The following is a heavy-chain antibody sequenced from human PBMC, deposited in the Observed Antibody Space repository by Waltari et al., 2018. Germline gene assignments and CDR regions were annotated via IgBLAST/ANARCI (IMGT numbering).Heavy chain of an antibody. J-gene: IGHJ5*02. D-gene: IGHD6-19*01. Sequence: QVQLLQSGAEVRKPGASVRVSCKASGYTFTDFYIPWLRQAPGQGPEWMGQINPNTGATTYAQKFLGRVTLSTDTSISTAYMELSGLRSDDSAVYYCARDGISVAGPWNWFDPWGQGTLVTVSS. V-gene: IGHV1-2*06. CDR1: GYTFTDFY. CDR3: ARDGISVAGPWNWFDP. CDR2: INPNTGAT.